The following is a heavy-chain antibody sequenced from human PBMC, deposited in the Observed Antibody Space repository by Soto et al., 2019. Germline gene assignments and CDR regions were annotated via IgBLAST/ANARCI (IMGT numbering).Heavy chain of an antibody. J-gene: IGHJ6*04. V-gene: IGHV3-23*01. Sequence: PGGSLRLSCAASGFTFSSYAMSWVRQAPGKGLEWVSAISGSGGSTYYADSVKGRFTISRDNSKNTLYLQMNSLRAEDTAVYYCAKVTWDFWSGYPDVWGKGTTVTVSS. CDR2: ISGSGGST. CDR1: GFTFSSYA. D-gene: IGHD3-3*01. CDR3: AKVTWDFWSGYPDV.